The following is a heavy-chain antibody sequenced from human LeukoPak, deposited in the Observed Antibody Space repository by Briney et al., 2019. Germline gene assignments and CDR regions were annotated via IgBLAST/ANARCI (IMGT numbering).Heavy chain of an antibody. CDR3: ARDLGGSSWSLRAFDI. Sequence: GGSLRLSCAASGFTFSRNSMNWVRQAPGKGLEWVSYSSASGTIFYADSVKGRFTISRDIAKNSLYLQMNSLRAEDTAVYYCARDLGGSSWSLRAFDIWGQGTMVTVSS. CDR2: SSASGTI. J-gene: IGHJ3*02. V-gene: IGHV3-48*04. CDR1: GFTFSRNS. D-gene: IGHD6-13*01.